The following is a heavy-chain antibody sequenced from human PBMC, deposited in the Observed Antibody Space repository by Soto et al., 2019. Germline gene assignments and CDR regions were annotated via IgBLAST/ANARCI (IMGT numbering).Heavy chain of an antibody. CDR2: MNPNSGNT. D-gene: IGHD1-26*01. V-gene: IGHV1-8*02. J-gene: IGHJ4*02. Sequence: ASVKVSCKASGYTFTSYGISWVRQAPGQGLEWMGWMNPNSGNTGYAQKFQGRVTMTRNTSISTAYMELNSLRAEDTAVYYCAKVGYSGSYFDYWGQGTLVTVSS. CDR3: AKVGYSGSYFDY. CDR1: GYTFTSYG.